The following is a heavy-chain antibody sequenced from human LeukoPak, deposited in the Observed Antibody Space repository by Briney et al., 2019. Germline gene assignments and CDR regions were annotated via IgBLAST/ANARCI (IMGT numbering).Heavy chain of an antibody. D-gene: IGHD5-18*01. V-gene: IGHV3-7*01. CDR2: IKQEGSEK. CDR3: ARRCPSDTAMGAHFFDY. CDR1: GFTLSSYW. J-gene: IGHJ4*02. Sequence: GGSLRLSCAASGFTLSSYWMSWARPPPGKGREWGTYIKQEGSEKYYVDSLKGRFTISRDNAKNSLYLQMNSLRAEDTAVDYCARRCPSDTAMGAHFFDYWGQGTLVTVSS.